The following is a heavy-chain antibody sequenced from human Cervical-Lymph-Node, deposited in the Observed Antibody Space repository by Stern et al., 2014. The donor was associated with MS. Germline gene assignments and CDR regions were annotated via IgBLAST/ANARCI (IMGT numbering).Heavy chain of an antibody. Sequence: EDQLVESGAELKKPGESLRISCKASGYSFSDYWIGWVRQRPGKGLEWMGIIYPGDSDTRYNPSFQGHVTLSADKSISTAHLQWSSLKASDTAMYYCAREGAYGNDMAPYDYWGQGTLVTVSS. CDR1: GYSFSDYW. D-gene: IGHD4-17*01. J-gene: IGHJ4*02. CDR2: IYPGDSDT. CDR3: AREGAYGNDMAPYDY. V-gene: IGHV5-51*03.